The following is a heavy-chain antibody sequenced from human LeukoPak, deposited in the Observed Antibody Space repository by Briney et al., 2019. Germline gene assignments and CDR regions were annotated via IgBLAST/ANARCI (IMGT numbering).Heavy chain of an antibody. V-gene: IGHV5-51*01. CDR1: GYSFTNYW. D-gene: IGHD3-10*01. J-gene: IGHJ4*02. CDR2: IYPEDSDT. CDR3: AGQDMVRGVIFWDR. Sequence: GESLKISCKGSGYSFTNYWIGWVRQMPGKGLEWMGIIYPEDSDTKYSPSFQGQVTISVDKSISTAYLQWSSLKASDTAMYYCAGQDMVRGVIFWDRWGQGTLVTVSS.